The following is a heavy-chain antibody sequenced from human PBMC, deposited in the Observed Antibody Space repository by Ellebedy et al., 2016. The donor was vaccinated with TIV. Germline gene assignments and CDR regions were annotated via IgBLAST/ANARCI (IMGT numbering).Heavy chain of an antibody. V-gene: IGHV3-7*01. CDR3: AGIADVRFDP. D-gene: IGHD3-10*02. Sequence: GESLKISCAASGFTFSSEWMSWVRQAPGKGLEWVANIKQDESEKYYLDSVKGRFTISRDNAKSSLYLQMNSLRPKDTAVYYCAGIADVRFDPWGQGTLVSVSS. J-gene: IGHJ5*02. CDR2: IKQDESEK. CDR1: GFTFSSEW.